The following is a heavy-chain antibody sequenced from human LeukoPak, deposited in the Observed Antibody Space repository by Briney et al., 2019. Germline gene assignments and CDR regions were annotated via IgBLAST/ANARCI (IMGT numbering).Heavy chain of an antibody. CDR3: AKGGLRDGYSYAS. CDR1: GLTGSHNY. J-gene: IGHJ5*02. D-gene: IGHD5-24*01. V-gene: IGHV3-53*01. Sequence: PGGSLRLSCAASGLTGSHNYVSWVRQAPGKGLEWVSAIHTSGDTCYADSVKGRFTISRDTSKNTLYLQINSLRVEDTAVYYCAKGGLRDGYSYASWGQGTLITVSS. CDR2: IHTSGDT.